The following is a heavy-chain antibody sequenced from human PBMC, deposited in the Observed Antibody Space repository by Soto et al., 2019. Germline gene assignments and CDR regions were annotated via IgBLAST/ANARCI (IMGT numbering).Heavy chain of an antibody. CDR1: GGSVSSGSYY. CDR2: IYYSGST. J-gene: IGHJ2*01. Sequence: QVQLQESGPGLVKPSETLSLTCTVSGGSVSSGSYYWTWIRQPPGKGLEWIGQIYYSGSTNYNPPFQSRVTISVDTSNNQLSLKLSYVTAAKTGVSYCARVYASSGYYWGYLDLWGRGTLVTVSS. CDR3: ARVYASSGYYWGYLDL. D-gene: IGHD3-22*01. V-gene: IGHV4-61*01.